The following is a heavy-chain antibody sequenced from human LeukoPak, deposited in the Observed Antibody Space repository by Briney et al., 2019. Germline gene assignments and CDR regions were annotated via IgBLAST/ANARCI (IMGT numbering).Heavy chain of an antibody. D-gene: IGHD3-9*01. CDR3: ARGVDYDILTGLVDAFDI. CDR2: IYHSGST. J-gene: IGHJ3*02. Sequence: SETLSLTCAVSGGSISSGGYSWSWIRQPPGKGLEWIGYIYHSGSTYYNPSLKSRVTISVDRSKNQFSLKLSSVTAADTAVYYCARGVDYDILTGLVDAFDIWGQGTMVTVSS. CDR1: GGSISSGGYS. V-gene: IGHV4-30-2*01.